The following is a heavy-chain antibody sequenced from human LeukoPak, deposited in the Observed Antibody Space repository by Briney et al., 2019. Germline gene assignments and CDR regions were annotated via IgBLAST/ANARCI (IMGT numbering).Heavy chain of an antibody. J-gene: IGHJ4*02. Sequence: GGSLRLSCVASGFTFSSYSMNWVRQAPGKGLEWVSSITSSSTYIYYADSVKGRFTISRDNAKNSLYLQMNSLRAEDTAVYYCAREGIERWLIGYWGQGTLVTVSS. CDR2: ITSSSTYI. D-gene: IGHD6-19*01. CDR3: AREGIERWLIGY. CDR1: GFTFSSYS. V-gene: IGHV3-21*01.